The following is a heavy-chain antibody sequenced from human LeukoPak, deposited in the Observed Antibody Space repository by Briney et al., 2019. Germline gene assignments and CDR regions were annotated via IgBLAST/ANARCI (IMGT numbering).Heavy chain of an antibody. CDR2: INPSGGST. J-gene: IGHJ4*02. D-gene: IGHD6-13*01. V-gene: IGHV1-46*01. CDR3: ARDYRIAAVPIGY. CDR1: GYTFTSYY. Sequence: ASVKVSCKASGYTFTSYYMIWVRQAPGQGLEGMGIINPSGGSTSYAQKFQGRVTMTRETSTSTVYMELSSLRSEDTAVYYCARDYRIAAVPIGYWGQGTLVTVSS.